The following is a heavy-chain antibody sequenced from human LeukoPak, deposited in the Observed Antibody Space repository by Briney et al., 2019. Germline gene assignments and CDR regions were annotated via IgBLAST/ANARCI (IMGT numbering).Heavy chain of an antibody. V-gene: IGHV4-34*01. CDR1: SGSFAVYY. CDR2: INHSGYT. D-gene: IGHD4-17*01. J-gene: IGHJ4*02. CDR3: TRMTTGHDY. Sequence: SNTVSLTFAVSSGSFAVYYWIWVRETPGKGLEWIGEINHSGYTNDSPSLKSRVTLSIDTSSKQFSLNLRSVTVADAGIYYCTRMTTGHDYWGQGTLVTVSS.